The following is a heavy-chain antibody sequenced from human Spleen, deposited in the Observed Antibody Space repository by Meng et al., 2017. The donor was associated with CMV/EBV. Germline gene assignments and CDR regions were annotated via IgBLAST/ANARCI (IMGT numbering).Heavy chain of an antibody. CDR3: ASSIAAAAYFDY. Sequence: GESLKISCAASGFTFSDYYMNWIRQAPGKGLEWVSYIDSSGNTIYEDSVKGRFTISRNNAKKSLYLQMSSLRAEDTAVYYCASSIAAAAYFDYWGQGTLVTVSS. CDR2: IDSSGNTI. D-gene: IGHD6-13*01. V-gene: IGHV3-11*04. J-gene: IGHJ4*02. CDR1: GFTFSDYY.